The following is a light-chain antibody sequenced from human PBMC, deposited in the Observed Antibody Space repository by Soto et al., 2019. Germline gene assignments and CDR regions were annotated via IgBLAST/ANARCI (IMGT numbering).Light chain of an antibody. J-gene: IGKJ4*01. CDR2: EVS. Sequence: VLSQTPLSLSVTPGQPASISCRSNQSLLHTDGKDHLYWFLQKPGQPPQLLIYEVSNRFSGVAARFSGSGSGTDFTLKISRLAAEDVCVYYCLQSTYLPLTFGGGAKVEIK. V-gene: IGKV2D-29*01. CDR1: QSLLHTDGKDH. CDR3: LQSTYLPLT.